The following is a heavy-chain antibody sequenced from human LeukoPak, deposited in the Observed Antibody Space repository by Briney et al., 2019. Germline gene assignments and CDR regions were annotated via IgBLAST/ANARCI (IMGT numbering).Heavy chain of an antibody. Sequence: GGSLRLSCAASGFTFDDYGMSWVRQAPGKGLEWVSGINWNGGSTGYADSVKGRFTISRDNAKNSLYLQMTSLRAEDTAVYYCAGSDTTGYTPRESDYWYFDLWGRGTLVTVSS. CDR2: INWNGGST. J-gene: IGHJ2*01. V-gene: IGHV3-20*04. D-gene: IGHD1-1*01. CDR3: AGSDTTGYTPRESDYWYFDL. CDR1: GFTFDDYG.